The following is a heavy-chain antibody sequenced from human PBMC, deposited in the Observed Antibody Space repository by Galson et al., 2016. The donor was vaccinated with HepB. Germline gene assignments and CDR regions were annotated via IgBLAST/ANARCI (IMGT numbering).Heavy chain of an antibody. CDR3: ARNPRVTGTISHFDY. J-gene: IGHJ4*02. CDR1: GGTFSSYS. D-gene: IGHD6-19*01. Sequence: SVKVSCKASGGTFSSYSISWVRQAPGQGLEWMGGIIPIFGTANSARKFQGRVTITADESTNTAYMELNSLRSDDTAVYYCARNPRVTGTISHFDYWGQGTLVTVSS. V-gene: IGHV1-69*13. CDR2: IIPIFGTA.